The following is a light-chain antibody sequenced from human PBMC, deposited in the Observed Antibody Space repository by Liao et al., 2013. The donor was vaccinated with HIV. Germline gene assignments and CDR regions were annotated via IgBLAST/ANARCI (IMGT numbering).Light chain of an antibody. CDR2: QDS. V-gene: IGLV3-1*01. Sequence: SYELAQPPSVSVSPGQTASITCSGDNLGHKNAGWYQKKPGQSPVLVIYQDSKRPSGIPERFSGSNSGNTATLTISGTQAMDEADYYCQAWDSSTVVFGGGTKLTVL. CDR3: QAWDSSTVV. J-gene: IGLJ2*01. CDR1: NLGHKN.